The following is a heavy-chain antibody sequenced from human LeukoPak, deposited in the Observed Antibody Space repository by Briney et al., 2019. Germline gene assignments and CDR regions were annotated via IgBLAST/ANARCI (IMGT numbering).Heavy chain of an antibody. CDR2: INPSGGSN. Sequence: ASVKVSCKASGYTFTNYYIHWMRQAPRQGLEWMGIINPSGGSNSNAQNFQGRVTMTRDTSTSTVYMEMSSLRYEDTAVYYCARVGDSSNSWFDPWGQGTLVTVSS. V-gene: IGHV1-46*01. CDR1: GYTFTNYY. D-gene: IGHD6-19*01. CDR3: ARVGDSSNSWFDP. J-gene: IGHJ5*02.